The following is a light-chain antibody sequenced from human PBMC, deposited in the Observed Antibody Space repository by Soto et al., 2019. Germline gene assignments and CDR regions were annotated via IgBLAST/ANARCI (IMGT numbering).Light chain of an antibody. CDR2: EVS. J-gene: IGLJ3*02. V-gene: IGLV2-14*01. CDR1: SSDIGSNNY. Sequence: QSALTQPASVSGSPGQSITISCTGTSSDIGSNNYVSWFQQRSGKAPTLIIYEVSNRPSRVSTHFSGSKSGNTASLTISGLLPEDEAEYYCSSYTTTTRLFGGGTKLTVL. CDR3: SSYTTTTRL.